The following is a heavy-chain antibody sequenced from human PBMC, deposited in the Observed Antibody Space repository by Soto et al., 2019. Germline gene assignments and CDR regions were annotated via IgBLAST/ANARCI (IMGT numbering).Heavy chain of an antibody. J-gene: IGHJ3*02. CDR1: GYSFTSYW. Sequence: GESLKISCKGSGYSFTSYWIGWVRQMPGKGLEWMGIIYPGDSDTRYSPSFQGQVTISADKSISTAYLQWSSLKASDTAMYYCARYRASELDFWSGSLAFDIWGQGTMVTVSS. D-gene: IGHD3-3*01. CDR2: IYPGDSDT. V-gene: IGHV5-51*01. CDR3: ARYRASELDFWSGSLAFDI.